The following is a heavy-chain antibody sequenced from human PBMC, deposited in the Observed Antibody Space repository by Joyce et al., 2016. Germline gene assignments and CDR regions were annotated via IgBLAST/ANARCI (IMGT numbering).Heavy chain of an antibody. V-gene: IGHV1-18*01. Sequence: QVQLVQSGAEVKKPGSSVKVSCKASGYTFTSYGISWVRQAPGQGLEWMGWIYTYNGNTNYGQKFQGRVTMTTDTSTSTAYMELRSLRSDDTAIDYCARVQASAIGDGWGQGTLVTVSS. CDR2: IYTYNGNT. CDR3: ARVQASAIGDG. J-gene: IGHJ4*02. CDR1: GYTFTSYG.